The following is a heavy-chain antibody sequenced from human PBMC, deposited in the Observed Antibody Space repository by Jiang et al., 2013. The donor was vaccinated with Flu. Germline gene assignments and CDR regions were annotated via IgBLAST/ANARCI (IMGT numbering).Heavy chain of an antibody. CDR3: ARDLRQWIQLWFGARDWFDP. J-gene: IGHJ5*02. V-gene: IGHV1-46*01. D-gene: IGHD5-18*01. Sequence: SGAEVKKPGASVKVSCKASGYTFTSYYMHWVRQAPGQGLEWMGIINPSGGSTSYAQKFQGRVTMTRDTSTSTVYMELSSLRSEDTAVYYCARDLRQWIQLWFGARDWFDPWGQGTLVTVSS. CDR2: INPSGGST. CDR1: GYTFTSYY.